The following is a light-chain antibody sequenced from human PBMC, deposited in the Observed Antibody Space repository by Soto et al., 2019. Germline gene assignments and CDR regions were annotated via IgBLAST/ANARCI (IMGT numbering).Light chain of an antibody. CDR1: SSDVVSYNY. CDR3: SSYTSSSTL. V-gene: IGLV2-14*01. Sequence: QSVLTQPASVSGSPGQSITISCTGTSSDVVSYNYVSWYQQHPGKAPKLMIYEVSDRPSGISNRFSGSKSGNTASLTISGLQTEDEADYYCSSYTSSSTLFGTGTKLTVL. CDR2: EVS. J-gene: IGLJ1*01.